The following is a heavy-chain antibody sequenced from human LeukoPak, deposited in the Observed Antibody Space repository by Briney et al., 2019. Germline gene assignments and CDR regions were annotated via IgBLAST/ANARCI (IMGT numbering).Heavy chain of an antibody. V-gene: IGHV3-48*03. CDR2: ISSSGSTI. J-gene: IGHJ4*02. Sequence: GGSLRLSCAASGFTFSSYEMNWVRQAPGKGLEWVSYISSSGSTIYYADSVKGRFTISRDNAKNSLYLQMNSLRAEDTAVYYCARVEMATIGVDYWGRGTLVTVSS. CDR3: ARVEMATIGVDY. CDR1: GFTFSSYE. D-gene: IGHD5-24*01.